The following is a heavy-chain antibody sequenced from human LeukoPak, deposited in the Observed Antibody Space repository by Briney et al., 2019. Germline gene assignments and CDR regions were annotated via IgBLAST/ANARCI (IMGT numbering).Heavy chain of an antibody. D-gene: IGHD1-7*01. J-gene: IGHJ4*02. CDR2: TYYRSKWYN. V-gene: IGHV6-1*01. Sequence: SQTLSLTRAISVDSVSSNSAAWSWIRQSPSRGLEWLGRTYYRSKWYNDYGGSVKSRITINPDTSKNQFSLQLNSVTPEDTAIYYCARDDLGGIGTIFDYWGQGTLVTVSS. CDR3: ARDDLGGIGTIFDY. CDR1: VDSVSSNSAA.